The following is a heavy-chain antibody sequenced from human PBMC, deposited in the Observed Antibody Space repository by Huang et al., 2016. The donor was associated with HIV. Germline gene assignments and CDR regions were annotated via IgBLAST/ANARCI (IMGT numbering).Heavy chain of an antibody. D-gene: IGHD3-22*01. Sequence: QVQLVESGGGVVRPGRSLRLSCAASRFTFSKFAMPWVRQAPGKGLEWMAVISDDGSSKHYADSVTGRLTISRDNSNNTLYLQMNSLTVEDTAVYYCTKGHYYDTNGYVAFDIWGQGTMVTVSS. V-gene: IGHV3-30*18. CDR2: ISDDGSSK. CDR1: RFTFSKFA. J-gene: IGHJ3*02. CDR3: TKGHYYDTNGYVAFDI.